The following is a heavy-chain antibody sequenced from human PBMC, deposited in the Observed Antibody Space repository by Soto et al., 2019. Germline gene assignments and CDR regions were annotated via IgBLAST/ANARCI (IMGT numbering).Heavy chain of an antibody. CDR1: GGSISSGDYY. CDR3: ARAHYDILTGYPTHAFDI. Sequence: NPSETLSLICTVSGGSISSGDYYWSWIRQPPGKGLEWIGYIYYTGRTYYNPSLKSRVIISVDTSKNQFSLKLSSVTAAEKAVYYCARAHYDILTGYPTHAFDIWGQGTMVTVSS. V-gene: IGHV4-30-4*01. J-gene: IGHJ3*02. CDR2: IYYTGRT. D-gene: IGHD3-9*01.